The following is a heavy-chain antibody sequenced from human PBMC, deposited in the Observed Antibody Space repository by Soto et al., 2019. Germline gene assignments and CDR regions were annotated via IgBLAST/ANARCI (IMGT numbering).Heavy chain of an antibody. D-gene: IGHD3-16*02. J-gene: IGHJ4*02. CDR3: ARSGYRYYFDY. CDR1: GGSIRSYY. CDR2: IYSSGST. V-gene: IGHV4-59*01. Sequence: QVQLQESGPGLVKPSETLSLTCTVSGGSIRSYYWSWIRQPPGKGLEWIGYIYSSGSTNYNPSLKSRVTISVDTSKNLFSLKLSSVTAADTAVYYCARSGYRYYFDYWGQGTLVTVSS.